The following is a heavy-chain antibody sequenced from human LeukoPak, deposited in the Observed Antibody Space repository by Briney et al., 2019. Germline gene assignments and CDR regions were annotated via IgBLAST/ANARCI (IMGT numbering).Heavy chain of an antibody. CDR2: ISGSGGST. D-gene: IGHD6-19*01. CDR3: AKGSSGWPYYFDY. Sequence: GGSLRLSCAASGFTVSNNYMTWVRQAPGKGLEWVSAISGSGGSTYYADSVKGRFTISRDNSKNTLYLQMNSLRAEDTAVYYCAKGSSGWPYYFDYWGQGTLATVSS. CDR1: GFTVSNNY. V-gene: IGHV3-23*01. J-gene: IGHJ4*02.